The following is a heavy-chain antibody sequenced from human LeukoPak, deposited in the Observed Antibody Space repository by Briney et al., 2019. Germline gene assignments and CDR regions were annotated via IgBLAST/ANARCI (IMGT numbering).Heavy chain of an antibody. CDR1: GFTFSTYT. Sequence: GGSLRLSCTASGFTFSTYTMTWVRQAPGKGLEWVSSISSSSTSIYYADSLKGRFTISRDNAKNSLFLQIDSLRAGDTALYYCARIYYDTAGYYYDPYLDYWGQGTLVTVSS. CDR3: ARIYYDTAGYYYDPYLDY. J-gene: IGHJ4*02. CDR2: ISSSSTSI. D-gene: IGHD3-22*01. V-gene: IGHV3-21*01.